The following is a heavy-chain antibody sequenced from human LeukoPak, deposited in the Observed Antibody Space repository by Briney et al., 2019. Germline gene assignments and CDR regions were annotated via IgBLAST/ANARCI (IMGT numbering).Heavy chain of an antibody. J-gene: IGHJ4*02. D-gene: IGHD6-13*01. CDR2: INHSGST. V-gene: IGHV4-34*01. CDR3: AREGGYDYGDY. CDR1: GGSFSGYY. Sequence: SETLSLTCAVYGGSFSGYYWSWIRQPPGKGLEWIGEINHSGSTNYNPSLKSRVTISVDTSKNQFSLKLSSVTAADTAVYYCAREGGYDYGDYWGQGTLVTVSS.